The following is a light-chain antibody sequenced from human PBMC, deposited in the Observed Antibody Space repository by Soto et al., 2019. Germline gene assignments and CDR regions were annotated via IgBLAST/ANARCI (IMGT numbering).Light chain of an antibody. Sequence: QSALTQPPSASGSPGQSVTISCTGTNSDVGGYNYVSWFQQHPGKAPKLMIYEVSKRPSGVPDRFSGSKSGNTASLTVSGLQAEDEADYYCTSYAGSTFYVFGTGTKVTVL. CDR2: EVS. CDR3: TSYAGSTFYV. V-gene: IGLV2-8*01. J-gene: IGLJ1*01. CDR1: NSDVGGYNY.